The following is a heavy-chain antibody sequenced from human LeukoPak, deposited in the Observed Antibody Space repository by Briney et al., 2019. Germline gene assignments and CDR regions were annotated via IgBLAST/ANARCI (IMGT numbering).Heavy chain of an antibody. CDR1: GGSISSYY. Sequence: SETLSLTCTVSGGSISSYYWSWIRQPPGKGLEWIGYIYYSGSTNYNPSLKSRVTIDTSKNQFSLKLSSVTAADTAVYYCARGLRFLAAQKAYWFDPWGQGTLVTVSS. CDR2: IYYSGST. CDR3: ARGLRFLAAQKAYWFDP. D-gene: IGHD3-3*01. V-gene: IGHV4-59*12. J-gene: IGHJ5*02.